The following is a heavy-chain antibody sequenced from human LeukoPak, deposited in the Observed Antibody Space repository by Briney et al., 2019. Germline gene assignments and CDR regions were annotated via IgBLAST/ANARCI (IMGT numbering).Heavy chain of an antibody. J-gene: IGHJ6*03. Sequence: QPGGSLRLSCAASGFTFSSYGMHWVRQAPGKGLEWVAFIRYDGSNKYYADSVKGRFTISRDNAKNSLYLQMNSLRAEDTAVYYCARDYRRYFDWLFRKYYYYYYMDVWGKGTTVTISS. CDR3: ARDYRRYFDWLFRKYYYYYYMDV. CDR2: IRYDGSNK. D-gene: IGHD3-9*01. V-gene: IGHV3-30*02. CDR1: GFTFSSYG.